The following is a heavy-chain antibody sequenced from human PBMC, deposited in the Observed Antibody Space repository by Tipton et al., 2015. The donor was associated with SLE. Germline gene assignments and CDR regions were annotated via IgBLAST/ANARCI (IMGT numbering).Heavy chain of an antibody. V-gene: IGHV4-34*01. CDR1: GGSFSGYY. Sequence: TLSLTCAVYGGSFSGYYWSWIRQPPGKGLEWIGEINHSGSTNYNPSLKSRVTISVDTSKNQFSLKLSSVTAADTAVYYCARADIFFDYWGQGTLVTVSS. J-gene: IGHJ4*02. CDR3: ARADIFFDY. CDR2: INHSGST. D-gene: IGHD2-15*01.